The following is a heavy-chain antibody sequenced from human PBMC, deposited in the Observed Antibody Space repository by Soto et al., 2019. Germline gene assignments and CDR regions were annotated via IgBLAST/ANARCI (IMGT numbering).Heavy chain of an antibody. CDR2: IYYSGST. Sequence: SETLSLTCTVSGGSISSSSYYWGWIRQPPGKGLEWIGSIYYSGSTYYNPSLKSRVTISVDTSKNQFSLKLSSVTAADTAVYYCARLQYSGSYGPSDAFDIWGQGTMVTVSS. CDR1: GGSISSSSYY. J-gene: IGHJ3*02. CDR3: ARLQYSGSYGPSDAFDI. V-gene: IGHV4-39*01. D-gene: IGHD1-26*01.